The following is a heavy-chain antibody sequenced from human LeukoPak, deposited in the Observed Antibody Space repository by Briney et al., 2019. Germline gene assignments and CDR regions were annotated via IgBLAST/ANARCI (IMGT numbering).Heavy chain of an antibody. V-gene: IGHV3-30*02. CDR3: AKGRGYSGYDPLDY. Sequence: GGSLRLSCAASGFTFSTYGMHWVRQAPGKGLEWVTFIRYDGGNKYYADSVKGRFTISRDNSKNTLYLQMNSLRAEDTAVYYCAKGRGYSGYDPLDYWGQGTLVTVSS. D-gene: IGHD5-12*01. CDR1: GFTFSTYG. CDR2: IRYDGGNK. J-gene: IGHJ4*02.